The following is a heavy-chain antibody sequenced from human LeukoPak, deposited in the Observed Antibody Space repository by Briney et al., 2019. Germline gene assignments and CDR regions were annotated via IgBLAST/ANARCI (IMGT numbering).Heavy chain of an antibody. D-gene: IGHD2-8*01. CDR3: ARDPAYCTNGVCYGNWFDP. CDR1: GYSISSGYY. Sequence: SETLSLTCTVSGYSISSGYYWGWIRQPPGKGLEWIGSIYHSGSTYYNPSLKSQVTISVDTSKNQFSLKLSSVTAADTAVYYCARDPAYCTNGVCYGNWFDPWGQGTLVTVSS. CDR2: IYHSGST. V-gene: IGHV4-38-2*02. J-gene: IGHJ5*02.